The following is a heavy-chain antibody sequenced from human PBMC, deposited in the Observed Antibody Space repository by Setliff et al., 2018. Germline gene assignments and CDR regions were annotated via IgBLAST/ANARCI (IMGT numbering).Heavy chain of an antibody. Sequence: ASVKVSCKASGYRFSTYAITWVRQAPGQGLEWMGWINNYNTNTNYAQKLQGRVAMTTDTSTSTAYMELRSLRSDDSAVYYCARINFYVSSGHYYAPDYWGQGTLVTVSS. D-gene: IGHD3-22*01. V-gene: IGHV1-18*01. CDR2: INNYNTNT. CDR3: ARINFYVSSGHYYAPDY. J-gene: IGHJ4*02. CDR1: GYRFSTYA.